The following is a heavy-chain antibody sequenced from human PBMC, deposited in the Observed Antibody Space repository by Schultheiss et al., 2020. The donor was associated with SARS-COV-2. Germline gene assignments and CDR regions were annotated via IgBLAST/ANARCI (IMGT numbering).Heavy chain of an antibody. V-gene: IGHV5-51*01. Sequence: GGSLKISCKGSGYSFTSYWIGWVRRMPGKGLEWMGIIYPGDSDTRYSPSFQGQVTISADKSISTAYLQWSSLKASDTAMYYCARQGPDIVVVPAAIGDAFDIWGQGTMVTVSS. CDR1: GYSFTSYW. CDR2: IYPGDSDT. J-gene: IGHJ3*02. D-gene: IGHD2-2*01. CDR3: ARQGPDIVVVPAAIGDAFDI.